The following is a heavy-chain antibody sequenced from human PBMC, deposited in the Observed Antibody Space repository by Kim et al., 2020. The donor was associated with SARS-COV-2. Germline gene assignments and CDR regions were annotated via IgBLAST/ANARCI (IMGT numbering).Heavy chain of an antibody. Sequence: NEFAGSVKSRITIDPDTSKNQFSLQLKSVTPEDTGVYYCTRGVMASGHEYWGQGTLVTVSS. CDR3: TRGVMASGHEY. D-gene: IGHD6-19*01. CDR2: N. J-gene: IGHJ4*02. V-gene: IGHV6-1*01.